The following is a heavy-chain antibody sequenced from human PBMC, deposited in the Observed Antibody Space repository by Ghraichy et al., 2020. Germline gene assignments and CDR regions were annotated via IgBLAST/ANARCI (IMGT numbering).Heavy chain of an antibody. CDR1: GGSISSSSYY. D-gene: IGHD6-13*01. CDR3: ARDSSSWSNNWFDP. J-gene: IGHJ5*02. Sequence: AGSLSLTCTVSGGSISSSSYYWGWIRQPPGKGLEWIGSIYYSGSTYYNPSLKSRVTISVDTSKNQFSLKLSSVTAADTAVYYCARDSSSWSNNWFDPWGQGTLVTVSS. V-gene: IGHV4-39*07. CDR2: IYYSGST.